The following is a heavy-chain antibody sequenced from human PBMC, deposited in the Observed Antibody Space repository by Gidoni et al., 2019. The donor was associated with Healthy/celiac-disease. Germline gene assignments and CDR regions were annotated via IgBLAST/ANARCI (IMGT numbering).Heavy chain of an antibody. V-gene: IGHV4-39*01. CDR3: ASPRSTVVTPGGAFDI. J-gene: IGHJ3*02. Sequence: QLQLQESGPGLVKPSETLSLTCTVSGGSIRSSSYYWGLIRQPPGKGLEWIGSIYYSGRTFYNPSLKSRVTISVDTSKNQFSLKLSSVTAADTAVYYCASPRSTVVTPGGAFDIWGQGTMVTVSS. CDR1: GGSIRSSSYY. CDR2: IYYSGRT. D-gene: IGHD4-17*01.